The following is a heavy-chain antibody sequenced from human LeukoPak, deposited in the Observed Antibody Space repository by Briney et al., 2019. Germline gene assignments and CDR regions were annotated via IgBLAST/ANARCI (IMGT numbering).Heavy chain of an antibody. V-gene: IGHV3-23*01. D-gene: IGHD3-10*01. Sequence: GGSLRLSCAASGFTFSNYAMSWVRQAPGKGLEWVSTISGSGGSTYYADSVKGRFTISRDNSKNTLYLQMNSLRAEDTAVYYCAKDHRPFGSGNSDYWGQGTLVTVSS. CDR3: AKDHRPFGSGNSDY. CDR2: ISGSGGST. CDR1: GFTFSNYA. J-gene: IGHJ4*02.